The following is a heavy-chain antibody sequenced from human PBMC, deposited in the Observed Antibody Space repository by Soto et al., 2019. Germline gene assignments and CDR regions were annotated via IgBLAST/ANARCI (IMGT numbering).Heavy chain of an antibody. CDR2: INPNSGGT. D-gene: IGHD3-22*01. Sequence: ASVKVSCKASGYTFTAYYMHWVRQAPGQGLEWMGWINPNSGGTNYAQKFQGWVTMTRDTSISTAYMELSRLRSDDTAVYYCARGGVSYYDSSGYLTDYWGQGTLVTVSS. V-gene: IGHV1-2*04. CDR1: GYTFTAYY. J-gene: IGHJ4*02. CDR3: ARGGVSYYDSSGYLTDY.